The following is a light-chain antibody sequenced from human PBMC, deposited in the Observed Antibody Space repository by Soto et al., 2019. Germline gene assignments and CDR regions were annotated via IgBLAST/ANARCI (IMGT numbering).Light chain of an antibody. CDR3: QSYDSSLSVV. J-gene: IGLJ2*01. CDR2: GNS. V-gene: IGLV1-40*01. Sequence: QSVLTQPPSVSGAPGQRVTIYCTGSSSNIGAGYDVHWYQQLPGTAPKILIYGNSNRPSGVPDRFSGSKSGTSASLAITGLQAEDEADYYCQSYDSSLSVVFGGGTKVTVL. CDR1: SSNIGAGYD.